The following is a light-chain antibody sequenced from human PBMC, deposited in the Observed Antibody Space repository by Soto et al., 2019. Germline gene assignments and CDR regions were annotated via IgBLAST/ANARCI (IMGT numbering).Light chain of an antibody. CDR1: SFDIGSNT. CDR3: GSWDSSLSAYV. V-gene: IGLV1-51*01. CDR2: DDN. Sequence: QSVLTQPPSASGTPGQRVTISCSGSSFDIGSNTVNWYQQHPGTAPKLLIYDDNKRPSGIPDRFSGSKSGTSATLGITGFQTGDEADYYCGSWDSSLSAYVFGTGTKVTVL. J-gene: IGLJ1*01.